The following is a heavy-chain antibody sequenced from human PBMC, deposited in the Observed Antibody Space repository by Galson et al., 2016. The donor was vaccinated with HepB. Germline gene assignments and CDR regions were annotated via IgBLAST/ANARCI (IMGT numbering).Heavy chain of an antibody. CDR1: GFIFSDYW. J-gene: IGHJ4*02. CDR3: ARDSEWWD. D-gene: IGHD2-15*01. V-gene: IGHV3-7*01. Sequence: SLRLFCAASGFIFSDYWMSWVRQAPGKGLEWVANIKEDGSEQYYVDSVKGRFTISRDQTNNSLSLQMSGLRAEDTAVYYCARDSEWWDWGQGTLVTVSS. CDR2: IKEDGSEQ.